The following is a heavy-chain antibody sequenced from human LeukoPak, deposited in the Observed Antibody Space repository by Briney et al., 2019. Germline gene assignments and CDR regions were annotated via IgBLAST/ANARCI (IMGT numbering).Heavy chain of an antibody. CDR2: MYYSGVT. J-gene: IGHJ4*02. V-gene: IGHV4-59*08. D-gene: IGHD3-10*01. Sequence: SETLSLTCTVSGVSIGAYYWTWIRQPPGKGLERVGYMYYSGVTNYNPSLKSRVTISVDTSKNQISLKLSSVTAADTAVYYCASQFGVRYFDYWGQGTLVTVSS. CDR3: ASQFGVRYFDY. CDR1: GVSIGAYY.